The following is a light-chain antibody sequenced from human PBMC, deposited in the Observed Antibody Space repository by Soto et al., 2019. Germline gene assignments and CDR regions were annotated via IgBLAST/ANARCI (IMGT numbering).Light chain of an antibody. CDR1: RSISNW. Sequence: DTQMTQSPSTLSGSLGDTVTITCRASRSISNWVAWYQQKPGKAPKLLISDASDLERGVPSRFSGTGSGTEFTLTISSLQPDDFATYYCQQYDSYSWTFGQGTKVEIK. J-gene: IGKJ1*01. CDR2: DAS. CDR3: QQYDSYSWT. V-gene: IGKV1-5*01.